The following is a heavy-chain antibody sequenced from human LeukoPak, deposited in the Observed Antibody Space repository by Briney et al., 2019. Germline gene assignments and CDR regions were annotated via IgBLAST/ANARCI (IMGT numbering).Heavy chain of an antibody. CDR2: IKPSDGFT. CDR1: GYAFNRYA. V-gene: IGHV1-46*02. D-gene: IGHD3-10*01. J-gene: IGHJ5*02. Sequence: ASVKVSCKASGYAFNRYAMNWVRQAPGQGLEWMGVIKPSDGFTSYAQKFQGRVTMTRNTSISTAYMELSSLRSEDTAVYYCARRRPYYYGSGSYGWFDPWGQGTLVTVSS. CDR3: ARRRPYYYGSGSYGWFDP.